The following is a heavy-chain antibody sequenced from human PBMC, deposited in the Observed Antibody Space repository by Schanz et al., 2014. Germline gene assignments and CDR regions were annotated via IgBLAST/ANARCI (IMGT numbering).Heavy chain of an antibody. CDR3: AKSQGSSFDS. Sequence: EVQLAESGGGLVQPGGSLRLSCLASGFAFSSYGMNWLRQAPGKGLEWVSAISGGGGTTYYADSVKGRFTISSDNSKSTLYLQMSSLRAEDTAVYYCAKSQGSSFDSWGQGTLVTVSS. J-gene: IGHJ4*02. D-gene: IGHD6-13*01. CDR1: GFAFSSYG. V-gene: IGHV3-23*04. CDR2: ISGGGGTT.